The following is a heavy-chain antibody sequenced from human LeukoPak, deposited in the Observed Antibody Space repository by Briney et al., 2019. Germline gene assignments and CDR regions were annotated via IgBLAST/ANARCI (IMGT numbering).Heavy chain of an antibody. J-gene: IGHJ4*02. CDR2: ISAYNGNT. CDR3: ARNMVVRGDEEDYFDY. Sequence: ASVKVSCKASGYTFTSYGISWVRQAPGQGLEWTGWISAYNGNTNYAQKLQGRVTMTTDTSTSTAYMELSSLRSEDTAVYYCARNMVVRGDEEDYFDYWGQGTLVTVSS. V-gene: IGHV1-18*01. CDR1: GYTFTSYG. D-gene: IGHD2-15*01.